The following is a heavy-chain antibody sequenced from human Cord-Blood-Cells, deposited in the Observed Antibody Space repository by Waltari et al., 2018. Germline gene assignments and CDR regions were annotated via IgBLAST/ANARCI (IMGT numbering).Heavy chain of an antibody. CDR2: IYTSGST. J-gene: IGHJ4*02. CDR1: GGSISSYY. D-gene: IGHD6-13*01. Sequence: QVQLQESGPGLVKPSETLSLTCTVSGGSISSYYWSWIRQPAGMGLEWIGRIYTSGSTNYNPSLKSRVTMSVDTSKNQFSLKLSSVTAADTAVYYCASSSGAAGPEGIDYWGQGTLVTVSS. V-gene: IGHV4-4*07. CDR3: ASSSGAAGPEGIDY.